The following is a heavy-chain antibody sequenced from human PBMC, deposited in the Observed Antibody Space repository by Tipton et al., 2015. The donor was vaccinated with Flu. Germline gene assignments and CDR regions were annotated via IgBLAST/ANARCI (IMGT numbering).Heavy chain of an antibody. V-gene: IGHV4-31*03. D-gene: IGHD2-2*01. CDR3: ARRRYCSSTSCWRGFDP. CDR2: IYYSGST. CDR1: GGSISSGGYY. Sequence: TLSLTCTVSGGSISSGGYYWSWIRQHPGKGLGWIGYIYYSGSTYYNPSLKSRVTISVDTSKNQFSLKLSSVTAADTAVYYCARRRYCSSTSCWRGFDPWGQGTLVTVSS. J-gene: IGHJ5*02.